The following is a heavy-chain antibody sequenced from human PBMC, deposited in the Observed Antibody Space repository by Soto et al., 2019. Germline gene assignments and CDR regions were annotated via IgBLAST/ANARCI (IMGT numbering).Heavy chain of an antibody. Sequence: PGGSLRLSCAASGFTFSSYGMHWVRQAPGKGLEWVAVISYDGSNKYYADSVKGRFTISRDNSKNTLYLQMNSLRGEDTAVYYCAKSCPSYYYDSSGYQDYWGQGTLVTVSS. CDR1: GFTFSSYG. CDR3: AKSCPSYYYDSSGYQDY. J-gene: IGHJ4*02. D-gene: IGHD3-22*01. CDR2: ISYDGSNK. V-gene: IGHV3-30*18.